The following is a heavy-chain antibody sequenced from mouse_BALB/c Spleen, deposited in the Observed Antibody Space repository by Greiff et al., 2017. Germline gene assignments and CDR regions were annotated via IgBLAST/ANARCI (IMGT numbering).Heavy chain of an antibody. CDR3: ARHDYYGSRREAMDY. Sequence: EVQVVESGGDLVKPGGSLKLSCAASGFTFSSYGMSWVRQTPDKRLEWVATISSGGSYTYYPDSVKGRFTISRDNAKNTLYLQMSSLKSEDTAMYYCARHDYYGSRREAMDYWGQGTSVTVSS. D-gene: IGHD1-1*01. CDR1: GFTFSSYG. CDR2: ISSGGSYT. J-gene: IGHJ4*01. V-gene: IGHV5-6*01.